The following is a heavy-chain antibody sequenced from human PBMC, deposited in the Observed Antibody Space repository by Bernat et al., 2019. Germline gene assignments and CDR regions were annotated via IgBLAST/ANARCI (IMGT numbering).Heavy chain of an antibody. CDR3: ARVGYSGYGSDY. D-gene: IGHD5-12*01. V-gene: IGHV4-39*01. Sequence: QLQLQESGPGLVKPSETLSLTCTVSGGSISSSSYYWGWIRQPPGKGLEWIGSIYYSGSTYYHPSLKSRVTISVDTSKQQFSLKRSSVTAAETAVSCCARVGYSGYGSDYWGQGTLVNVSS. CDR2: IYYSGST. J-gene: IGHJ4*02. CDR1: GGSISSSSYY.